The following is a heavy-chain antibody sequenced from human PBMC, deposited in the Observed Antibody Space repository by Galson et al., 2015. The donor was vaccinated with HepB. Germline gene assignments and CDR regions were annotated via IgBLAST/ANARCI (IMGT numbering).Heavy chain of an antibody. J-gene: IGHJ6*02. CDR2: ISSSSRFK. D-gene: IGHD3-10*01. Sequence: SLRLSCAASGFTFSSDSMNWVRQAPGKGLEWVSSISSSSRFKFYAESVKGRFTISRDNAKNSLYLQMNSLRAEDTALYYCARDRMTMVRGVSLYGMDVWGQGTTVTVSS. CDR1: GFTFSSDS. CDR3: ARDRMTMVRGVSLYGMDV. V-gene: IGHV3-21*01.